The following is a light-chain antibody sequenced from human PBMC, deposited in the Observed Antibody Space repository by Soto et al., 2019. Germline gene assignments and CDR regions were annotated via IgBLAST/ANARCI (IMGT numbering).Light chain of an antibody. J-gene: IGKJ5*01. CDR3: QQYKNWPPIT. CDR2: GAS. CDR1: QSLSSS. Sequence: PGERVTLSCRASQSLSSSLAWYQQKPGQAPRLLIYGASTRATGIPARFSGSGSGTEFTLTISSLQSEDFALYYCQQYKNWPPITFGQGTRLEI. V-gene: IGKV3-15*01.